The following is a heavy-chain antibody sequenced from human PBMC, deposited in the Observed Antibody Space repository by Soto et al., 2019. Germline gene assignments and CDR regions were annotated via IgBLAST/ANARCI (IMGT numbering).Heavy chain of an antibody. V-gene: IGHV3-23*01. Sequence: GGSLRLSCAASGFTFSSYAMSWVRQAPGKGLEWVSAISGSGGSTYYADSVKGRFTISRDNAKNSLYLQMNSLRAEDTAVYYCARPNRSGGSGRGDAFDIWGQGTMVTVSS. J-gene: IGHJ3*02. CDR2: ISGSGGST. CDR1: GFTFSSYA. CDR3: ARPNRSGGSGRGDAFDI. D-gene: IGHD3-10*01.